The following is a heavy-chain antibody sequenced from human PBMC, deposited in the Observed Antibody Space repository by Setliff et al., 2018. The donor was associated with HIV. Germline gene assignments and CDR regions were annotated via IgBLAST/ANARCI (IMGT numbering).Heavy chain of an antibody. Sequence: GASVKVSCKASGGTFSSYVISWVRQAPGQGPEWMGGIIPMYGVTNYAQKFQGRVTITTDESTSTAYMELSSLRSEDTAVYYCATYHYYDGSAYYVDLYYLDYWGQGTLVTVSS. D-gene: IGHD3-22*01. CDR1: GGTFSSYV. CDR3: ATYHYYDGSAYYVDLYYLDY. J-gene: IGHJ4*02. CDR2: IIPMYGVT. V-gene: IGHV1-69*05.